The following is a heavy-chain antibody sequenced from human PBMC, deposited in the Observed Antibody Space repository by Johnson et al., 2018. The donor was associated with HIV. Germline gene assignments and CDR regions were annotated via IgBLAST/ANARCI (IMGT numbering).Heavy chain of an antibody. CDR2: IKQDGSEK. CDR3: AREELEPDVFDI. V-gene: IGHV3-7*01. CDR1: GFTFSSYA. J-gene: IGHJ3*02. D-gene: IGHD1-1*01. Sequence: VQLVESGGGVVQPGRSLRLSCAASGFTFSSYAMHWVRQAPGKGLEWVANIKQDGSEKYYVDSVKGRFTISRDNAKNSLYLQMNSLRAEDTAVYYCAREELEPDVFDIWGQGTMVTVSS.